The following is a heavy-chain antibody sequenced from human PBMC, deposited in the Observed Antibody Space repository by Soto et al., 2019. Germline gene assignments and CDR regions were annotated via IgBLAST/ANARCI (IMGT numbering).Heavy chain of an antibody. Sequence: QVPLVESGGGVVQPGRSLSLSCAASGFTFSSYGMHWVRQAPGKGLEWVAVISYDGSNKYYADSVKGRINISRDNSKDTLYRQMSSLTGENTAVYYCAILGGIEVDGNPDYWGQGTLVIVSS. V-gene: IGHV3-30*03. CDR3: AILGGIEVDGNPDY. J-gene: IGHJ4*02. CDR2: ISYDGSNK. CDR1: GFTFSSYG. D-gene: IGHD6-19*01.